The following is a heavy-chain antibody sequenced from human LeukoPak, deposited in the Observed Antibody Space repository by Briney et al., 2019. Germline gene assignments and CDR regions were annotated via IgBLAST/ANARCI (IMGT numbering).Heavy chain of an antibody. Sequence: PGGSLRLSCTTSGFTSSNYWMYWVRQAPGKGLMWVSRIKSDGTGITYTDSVEGRFTISRDNSKNTLYLQMNSLRAEDTAVYYCARVSGLEMATLRYWGQGTLVTVSS. J-gene: IGHJ4*02. V-gene: IGHV3-74*01. CDR3: ARVSGLEMATLRY. CDR2: IKSDGTGI. CDR1: GFTSSNYW. D-gene: IGHD5-24*01.